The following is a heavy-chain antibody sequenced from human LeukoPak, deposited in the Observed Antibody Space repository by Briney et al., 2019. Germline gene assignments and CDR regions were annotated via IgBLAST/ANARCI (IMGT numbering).Heavy chain of an antibody. CDR3: ARDGNRFFMIAAAGTGQFDY. J-gene: IGHJ4*02. D-gene: IGHD6-13*01. CDR1: GYTFTSYG. Sequence: ASVKVSCKASGYTFTSYGISWVRQAPGQGLEWMGWISAYNGNTNYAQKLQGRVTMTTDTSTSTAYMELRSLRSDDTAVYYCARDGNRFFMIAAAGTGQFDYWGQGTLVTVSS. V-gene: IGHV1-18*01. CDR2: ISAYNGNT.